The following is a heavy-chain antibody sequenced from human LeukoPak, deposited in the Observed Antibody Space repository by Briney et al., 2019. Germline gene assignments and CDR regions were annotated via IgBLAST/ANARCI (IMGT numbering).Heavy chain of an antibody. CDR2: ISWNSGSI. J-gene: IGHJ3*02. CDR3: AKDTRYSSSSQGAFDI. V-gene: IGHV3-9*03. D-gene: IGHD6-6*01. CDR1: GFTFDDYA. Sequence: GGSLRLSCAASGFTFDDYAMHWVRQAPGKGLEWVSGISWNSGSIGYADSVKGRFTIPRDNAKNSLYLQMNSLRAEDMALYYCAKDTRYSSSSQGAFDIWGQGTMVTVSS.